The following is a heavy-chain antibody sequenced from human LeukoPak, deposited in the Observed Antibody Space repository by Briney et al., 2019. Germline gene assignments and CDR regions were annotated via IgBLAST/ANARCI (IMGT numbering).Heavy chain of an antibody. CDR3: AGWSRYCSSTSCYLDDY. CDR1: GYTFTGYY. CDR2: INTNTGNP. Sequence: ASVKVSCKASGYTFTGYYMHWVRQAPGQGLEWMGWINTNTGNPTYAQGFTGRFVFSLDTSVSTAYLQISSLKAEDTAVYYCAGWSRYCSSTSCYLDDYWGQGTLVTVSS. V-gene: IGHV7-4-1*02. J-gene: IGHJ4*02. D-gene: IGHD2-2*01.